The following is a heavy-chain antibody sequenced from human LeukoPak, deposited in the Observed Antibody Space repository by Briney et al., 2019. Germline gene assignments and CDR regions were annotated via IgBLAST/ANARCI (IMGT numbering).Heavy chain of an antibody. CDR1: GFTFSSYS. D-gene: IGHD3-22*01. Sequence: GGSLRLSCAASGFTFSSYSMNWVRQAPGKGLEWVSSISSSSSYMYYADSVKGRFTISRDNAKNSLYLQMNSLRTEDTALYYCAKDIFQNSGYYFDYWGQGTLVTVSS. V-gene: IGHV3-21*04. CDR3: AKDIFQNSGYYFDY. J-gene: IGHJ4*02. CDR2: ISSSSSYM.